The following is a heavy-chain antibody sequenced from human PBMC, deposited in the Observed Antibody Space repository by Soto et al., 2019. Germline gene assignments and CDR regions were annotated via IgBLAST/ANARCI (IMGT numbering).Heavy chain of an antibody. Sequence: QVQLVQSGAEVKKPGSSVKVSCKASGGTFRSNGISWVRQAPGQGLEWLGGIIPIVHTASYAQTFRGRVTITADESTTTAYMKLSSLRAEDTAVYYCAMMTMIHSFAPWGQGTLVTVSS. CDR3: AMMTMIHSFAP. D-gene: IGHD3-22*01. J-gene: IGHJ5*02. CDR1: GGTFRSNG. V-gene: IGHV1-69*01. CDR2: IIPIVHTA.